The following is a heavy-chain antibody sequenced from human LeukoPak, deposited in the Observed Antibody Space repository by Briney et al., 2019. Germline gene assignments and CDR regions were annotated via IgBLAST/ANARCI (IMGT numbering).Heavy chain of an antibody. V-gene: IGHV3-23*01. CDR2: INSGGST. CDR1: GFTFSTYA. J-gene: IGHJ3*02. Sequence: GGSLRLSCAASGFTFSTYAMSWVRQAPGKGLEWVSAINSGGSTYYADSLKGRFTISRDNSKNTLYLQMNSLRADDTAVYYCAKDWPSEWQQLPDYDAFDIWGQGTTVTVSS. CDR3: AKDWPSEWQQLPDYDAFDI. D-gene: IGHD6-13*01.